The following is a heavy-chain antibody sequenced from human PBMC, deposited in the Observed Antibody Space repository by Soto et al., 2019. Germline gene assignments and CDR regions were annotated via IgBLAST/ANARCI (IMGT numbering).Heavy chain of an antibody. V-gene: IGHV4-59*01. J-gene: IGHJ4*02. Sequence: QVQLQESGPGLVKPSETLSLTCTVSGGSISSYYWSWIRQPPGKGLEWIGYIYYSGGTNYNPSLKSRVTISVDTSKNQFSLKLSSVTAADTAVYYCARVISGGFDYWGQGTLVTVSS. D-gene: IGHD3-10*01. CDR2: IYYSGGT. CDR3: ARVISGGFDY. CDR1: GGSISSYY.